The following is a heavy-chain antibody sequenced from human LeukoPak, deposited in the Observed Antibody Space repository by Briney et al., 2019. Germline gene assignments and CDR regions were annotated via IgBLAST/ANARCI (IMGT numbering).Heavy chain of an antibody. J-gene: IGHJ4*02. CDR1: GYTFTSYG. Sequence: ASVKVSCKASGYTFTSYGISWVRQAPGQGLEWMGWISAYNGNTNYAQKLQGRVTMTTDTSTSTAYMELRSLRSDDTAVYYCARSYYYDSSGSSTIYYFDYWGQGTLVTVSP. CDR2: ISAYNGNT. D-gene: IGHD3-22*01. CDR3: ARSYYYDSSGSSTIYYFDY. V-gene: IGHV1-18*01.